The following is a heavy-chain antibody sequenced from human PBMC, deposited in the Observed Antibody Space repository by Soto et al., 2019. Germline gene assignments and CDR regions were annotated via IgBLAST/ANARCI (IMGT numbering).Heavy chain of an antibody. Sequence: VELVESGGGFVKPGGSLRLSCAASGFSFSLRYMSWIRQSPGRGLEWVSYISPGGDNIQYADFVKGRFTISRDNPKDSLYLQMNSLRVEDTAVYYCVTDTQWHFDDWGQGTLVTVSS. V-gene: IGHV3-11*01. J-gene: IGHJ4*02. CDR3: VTDTQWHFDD. CDR1: GFSFSLRY. CDR2: ISPGGDNI. D-gene: IGHD2-8*01.